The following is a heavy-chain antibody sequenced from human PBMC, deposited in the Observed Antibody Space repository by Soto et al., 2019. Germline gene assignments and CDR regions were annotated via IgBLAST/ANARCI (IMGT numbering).Heavy chain of an antibody. CDR3: ARAYYYDSSAPSFDY. CDR1: GGSINSSDYF. J-gene: IGHJ4*02. Sequence: PSETLSLTCTVSGGSINSSDYFWTGIRQSPGKGLEWMGYIFYTGTTYSTPSLKSRVTISVDTSKNQFSLKLSSVTAADTAVYYCARAYYYDSSAPSFDYWGQGTLVTVSS. CDR2: IFYTGTT. D-gene: IGHD3-22*01. V-gene: IGHV4-30-4*01.